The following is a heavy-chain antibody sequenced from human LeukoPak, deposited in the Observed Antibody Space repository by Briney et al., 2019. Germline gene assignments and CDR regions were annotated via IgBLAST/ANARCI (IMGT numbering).Heavy chain of an antibody. Sequence: TGESLKISCKGSGYSFTNYWIGWVRQMPGKGLEWMGIIYPGDSDTRYSPSFQGQVTISADKSISTAYLQWSSLKASDTAMYYCARHYYSSSSISYYFDYWGQGTLVTVSS. V-gene: IGHV5-51*01. J-gene: IGHJ4*02. CDR3: ARHYYSSSSISYYFDY. D-gene: IGHD6-6*01. CDR2: IYPGDSDT. CDR1: GYSFTNYW.